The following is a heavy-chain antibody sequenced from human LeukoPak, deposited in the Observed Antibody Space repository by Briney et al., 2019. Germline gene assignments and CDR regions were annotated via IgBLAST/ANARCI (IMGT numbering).Heavy chain of an antibody. CDR2: IYYSGST. Sequence: SETLSLTCTVSGGSISSYYWSWIRQPPGEGLEWIGYIYYSGSTNYNPSLKSRVTISVDMSKNQFSLKLSSVTAADTAVYYCARVEMATAFDYWGQGTLVTVSS. D-gene: IGHD5-24*01. J-gene: IGHJ4*02. CDR3: ARVEMATAFDY. V-gene: IGHV4-59*01. CDR1: GGSISSYY.